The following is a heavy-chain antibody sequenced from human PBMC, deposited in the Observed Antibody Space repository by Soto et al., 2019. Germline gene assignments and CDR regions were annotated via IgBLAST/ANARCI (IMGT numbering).Heavy chain of an antibody. CDR2: ISAYNGNT. CDR3: ATNRIIAAAGGYYYYGMDV. Sequence: ASVKVSCKAAGYTVTSYGISWVRQAPGQGLEWMGWISAYNGNTNYAQKLQGRVTMTTDTSTSTAYMELRSLRSDDTAVYYCATNRIIAAAGGYYYYGMDVWGQGTTVTVSS. J-gene: IGHJ6*02. CDR1: GYTVTSYG. D-gene: IGHD6-13*01. V-gene: IGHV1-18*01.